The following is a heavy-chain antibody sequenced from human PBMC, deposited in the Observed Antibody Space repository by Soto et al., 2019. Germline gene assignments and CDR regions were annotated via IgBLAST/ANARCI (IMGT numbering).Heavy chain of an antibody. Sequence: ASVKVSCKASGYTFTSYGISWVRQAPGQGLEWMGWISAYNGNTNYAQKLQGRVTMTTDTSTSTAYMELRSLRSDDTAVYYCARDQLVRGVIIIGSNVGYYYYGMDVWGQGTTVTVSS. CDR3: ARDQLVRGVIIIGSNVGYYYYGMDV. V-gene: IGHV1-18*01. CDR1: GYTFTSYG. CDR2: ISAYNGNT. J-gene: IGHJ6*02. D-gene: IGHD3-10*01.